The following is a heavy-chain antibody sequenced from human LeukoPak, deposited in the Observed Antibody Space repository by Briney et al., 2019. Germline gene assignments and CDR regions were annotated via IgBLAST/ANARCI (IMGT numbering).Heavy chain of an antibody. CDR3: ARERAGYCSSTSCYYFDY. D-gene: IGHD2-2*01. CDR1: GGSISSYY. CDR2: IYYSGST. V-gene: IGHV4-59*01. Sequence: SETLSLTCIVSGGSISSYYWSWIRQPPGKGLKWIGYIYYSGSTNYNPSLKSRVTISVDTSKNQFSLKLSSVTAADTAVYYCARERAGYCSSTSCYYFDYWGQGTLVTVSS. J-gene: IGHJ4*02.